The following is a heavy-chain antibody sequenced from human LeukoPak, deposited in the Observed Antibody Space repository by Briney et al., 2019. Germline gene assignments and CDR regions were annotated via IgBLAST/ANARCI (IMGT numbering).Heavy chain of an antibody. Sequence: PSETLSLTCTVSGDSISSYYWSWIRQPAEKGLEWIGRIYISGSTFYNPSLKSRVTMSVDTSKIQFSLKLNSVTAADTAVYFCAVYGSGKIDYWGQGTLVTVSS. V-gene: IGHV4-4*07. CDR2: IYISGST. CDR3: AVYGSGKIDY. J-gene: IGHJ4*02. D-gene: IGHD3-10*01. CDR1: GDSISSYY.